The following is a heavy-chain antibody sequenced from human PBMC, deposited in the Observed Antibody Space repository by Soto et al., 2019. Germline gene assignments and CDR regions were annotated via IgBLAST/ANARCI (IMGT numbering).Heavy chain of an antibody. J-gene: IGHJ1*01. Sequence: SETLSLTCTVSGGSISGYYWSWIRQPPGKGLEWIGYIYYSGSPNYNPSLKSRVTISVDTSKNQFSLKLSSVTAADTAVYYCARNEPGYFQHWGQGTLVTVSS. V-gene: IGHV4-59*08. CDR2: IYYSGSP. CDR3: ARNEPGYFQH. CDR1: GGSISGYY.